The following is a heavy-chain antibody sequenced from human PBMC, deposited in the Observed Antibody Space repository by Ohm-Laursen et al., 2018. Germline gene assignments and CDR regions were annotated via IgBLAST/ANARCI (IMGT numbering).Heavy chain of an antibody. J-gene: IGHJ4*02. Sequence: SVKVSCKASGYTFSDYYIHWVRQAPGQGFEWMGWVNPKSGGTSYAEKFQGRVTMTSDTSINTAYMEVSRLTVDDTAVYYCARARLEWGQGTLATVSS. CDR3: ARARLE. V-gene: IGHV1-2*02. CDR1: GYTFSDYY. CDR2: VNPKSGGT.